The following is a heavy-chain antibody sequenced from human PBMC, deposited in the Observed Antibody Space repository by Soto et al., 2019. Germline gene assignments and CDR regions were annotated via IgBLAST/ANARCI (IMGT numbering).Heavy chain of an antibody. CDR1: GFIFSGYA. CDR2: ISYDGSTE. V-gene: IGHV3-30-3*01. CDR3: AKENRLFAMDL. J-gene: IGHJ6*02. D-gene: IGHD3-3*01. Sequence: GSLRLSCAASGFIFSGYAMHWVRRAPGKGLDWVAVISYDGSTEYYAESVRGRFTISRDNSKNTLYLQMNSLITEDTAVYYYAKENRLFAMDLWGHGSTVTVSS.